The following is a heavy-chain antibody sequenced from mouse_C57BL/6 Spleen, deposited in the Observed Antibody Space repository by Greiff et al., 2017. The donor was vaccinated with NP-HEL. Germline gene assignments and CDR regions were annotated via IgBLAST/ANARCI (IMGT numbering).Heavy chain of an antibody. CDR1: GFTFSVYY. J-gene: IGHJ4*01. V-gene: IGHV5-12*01. Sequence: EVMLVESGGGLVQPGGSLKLSCAASGFTFSVYYMYWVRQTPEKRLEWVAYISNGGGSTYYPDTVKGRFTISRDNAKNTLYLQMSRLKSEDTAMYYGARPGCYDSHYYAMDYWGQGTSVTVSS. CDR2: ISNGGGST. CDR3: ARPGCYDSHYYAMDY. D-gene: IGHD2-12*01.